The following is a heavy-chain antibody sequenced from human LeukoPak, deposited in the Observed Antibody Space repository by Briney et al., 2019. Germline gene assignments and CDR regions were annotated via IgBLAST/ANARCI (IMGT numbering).Heavy chain of an antibody. CDR1: GFTFNNYW. D-gene: IGHD3-16*01. Sequence: EGPLRLSCAASGFTFNNYWMHGLRHAPERGLVWVSRIKTDGHNTSYADSVKRRFNISRDYPKNTLYLKMNSLSSENTAIYYCARPSGDYGDYFYYWGQGTLVTAS. V-gene: IGHV3-74*01. CDR3: ARPSGDYGDYFYY. CDR2: IKTDGHNT. J-gene: IGHJ4*02.